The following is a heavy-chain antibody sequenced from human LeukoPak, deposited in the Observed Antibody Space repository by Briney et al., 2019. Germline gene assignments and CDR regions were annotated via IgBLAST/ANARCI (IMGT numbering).Heavy chain of an antibody. D-gene: IGHD1-1*01. CDR1: GGSISNSY. CDR2: IYYGGKT. J-gene: IGHJ4*02. CDR3: ARLRDLYNVFEY. V-gene: IGHV4-59*12. Sequence: SETLSLTCTVSGGSISNSYWSWIRQPPGKGLEWIGYIYYGGKTNYNPSLKSRVAMSVDTSKNHFSLKLSSLTAADTAVYYCARLRDLYNVFEYWGQGALVTVSS.